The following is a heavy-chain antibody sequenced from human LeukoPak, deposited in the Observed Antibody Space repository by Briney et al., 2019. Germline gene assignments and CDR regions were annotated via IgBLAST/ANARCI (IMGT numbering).Heavy chain of an antibody. Sequence: SETLSLTCAVSGGSISSYYWSWIRQPPGKGLEWIGYIYYSGSTNYNPSLKSRVTISVDTSKNQFSLKLSSVTAADTAVYYCARLENYYDSSGFFYYFDYWGQGTLVTVSS. D-gene: IGHD3-22*01. CDR2: IYYSGST. J-gene: IGHJ4*02. V-gene: IGHV4-59*08. CDR1: GGSISSYY. CDR3: ARLENYYDSSGFFYYFDY.